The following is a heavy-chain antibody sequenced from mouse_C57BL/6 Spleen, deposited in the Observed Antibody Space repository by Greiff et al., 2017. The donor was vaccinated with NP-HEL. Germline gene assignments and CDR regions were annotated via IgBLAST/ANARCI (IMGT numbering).Heavy chain of an antibody. V-gene: IGHV1-78*01. J-gene: IGHJ1*03. CDR1: GYTFTDHT. CDR2: IYPRDGRT. Sequence: QVQLQQSDAELVKPGASVKISCKVSGYTFTDHTIHWMKQRPEQGLEWIGYIYPRDGRTKYNEKFKGKATLTADKSSSTAYIQLLSLTSEDSAVYFCARLGSYYYGSSFWYFDVWGTGTTVTVSS. CDR3: ARLGSYYYGSSFWYFDV. D-gene: IGHD1-1*01.